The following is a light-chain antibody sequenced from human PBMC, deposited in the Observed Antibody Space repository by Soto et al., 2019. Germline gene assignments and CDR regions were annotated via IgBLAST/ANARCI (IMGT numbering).Light chain of an antibody. CDR2: SAS. CDR1: QSVLYSSNNKNY. J-gene: IGKJ1*01. V-gene: IGKV4-1*01. CDR3: QQYYSLPPT. Sequence: DIVMTQSPDSLAVSLGERATIDCKSSQSVLYSSNNKNYLSWYQQKVGQPPKVLIYSASTREAGVHERFSGRGSGTDFTLTISSMEDEDVAIYYCQQYYSLPPTVGQWTTGDIK.